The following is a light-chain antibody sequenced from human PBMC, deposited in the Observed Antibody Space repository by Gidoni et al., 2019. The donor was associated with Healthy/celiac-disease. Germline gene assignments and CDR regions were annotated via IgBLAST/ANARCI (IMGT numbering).Light chain of an antibody. J-gene: IGKJ4*01. V-gene: IGKV1-39*01. CDR1: QSISSC. CDR2: AAS. CDR3: QQSYSTPRLT. Sequence: DLQLTPSPSSLSASVGDRVTITCRASQSISSCLNWYQQKPGKAPKLLIYAASSLQRGVPSRFSGSGSGTDFTLTISSLQPEDFATYYCQQSYSTPRLTFGGGTKVEIK.